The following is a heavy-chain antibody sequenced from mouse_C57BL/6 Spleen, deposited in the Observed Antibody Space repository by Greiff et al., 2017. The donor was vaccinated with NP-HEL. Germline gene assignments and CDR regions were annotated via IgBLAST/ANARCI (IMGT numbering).Heavy chain of an antibody. V-gene: IGHV5-4*03. CDR2: ISDGGSYT. CDR3: ARAYYDFYYAMDY. Sequence: EVKLMESGGGLVKPGGSLKLSCAASGFTFSSYAMSWVRQTPEKRLEWVATISDGGSYTYYPDNVKGRFTISRDNAKNNLYLQMSHLKSEDTAMYYCARAYYDFYYAMDYWGQGTSVTVSS. CDR1: GFTFSSYA. J-gene: IGHJ4*01. D-gene: IGHD2-4*01.